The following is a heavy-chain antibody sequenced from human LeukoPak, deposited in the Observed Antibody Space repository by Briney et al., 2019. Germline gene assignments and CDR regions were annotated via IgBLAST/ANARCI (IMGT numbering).Heavy chain of an antibody. J-gene: IGHJ4*02. Sequence: PGGSLRLPCAASGFSFSTYTMAWVRQAPGKGLEWASGISGSVGSTYYADSVKGRFTISRDNSKNTLYLQMNSLRAEDTAVYYCAKPYYYDSSDNYYGNFDYWGQGTLVTVSS. CDR2: ISGSVGST. V-gene: IGHV3-23*01. CDR3: AKPYYYDSSDNYYGNFDY. CDR1: GFSFSTYT. D-gene: IGHD3-22*01.